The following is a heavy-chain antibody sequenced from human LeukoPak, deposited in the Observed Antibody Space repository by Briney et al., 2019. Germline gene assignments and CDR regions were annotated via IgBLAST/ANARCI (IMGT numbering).Heavy chain of an antibody. J-gene: IGHJ4*02. CDR2: IYYSGST. CDR3: AREVARVSSSPHLDY. CDR1: GGSISSYY. D-gene: IGHD6-6*01. Sequence: SETLSLTCTVSGGSISSYYWSWIRQPPGKGLEWIGYIYYSGSTNYNPSLKSRVTISVDTSKNQFSLKLSSVTAADTAVYYCAREVARVSSSPHLDYWGQGTLVTVSS. V-gene: IGHV4-59*12.